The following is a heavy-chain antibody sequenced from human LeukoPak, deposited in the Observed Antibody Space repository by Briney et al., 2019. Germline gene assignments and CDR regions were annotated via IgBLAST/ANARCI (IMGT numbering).Heavy chain of an antibody. CDR2: IKQDGSDK. V-gene: IGHV3-7*01. CDR1: GFTFSSYW. D-gene: IGHD6-13*01. J-gene: IGHJ4*02. CDR3: ARGGAAAARKRGVDY. Sequence: GGSLRLSCTASGFTFSSYWMSWVRQAPGKGLEWVASIKQDGSDKFYVASVKGRFTISRDNAKNSLYLQMNSLRAEDTAVYYCARGGAAAARKRGVDYWGQGTLVTVSS.